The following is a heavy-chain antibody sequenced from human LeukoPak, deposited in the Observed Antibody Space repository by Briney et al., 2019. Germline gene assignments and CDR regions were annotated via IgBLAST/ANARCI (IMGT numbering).Heavy chain of an antibody. J-gene: IGHJ4*02. CDR2: ISGSGGST. D-gene: IGHD3-3*01. V-gene: IGHV3-23*01. CDR3: AKDLNFWSGYRFDY. CDR1: GFTFSSNA. Sequence: GGSLRLPCAASGFTFSSNAMSWVRQAPGKGLEWVSAISGSGGSTYYADSVKGRFAISRDNSKNTLYLQMNSLRAEDTAVYYCAKDLNFWSGYRFDYWGQGTLVTVSS.